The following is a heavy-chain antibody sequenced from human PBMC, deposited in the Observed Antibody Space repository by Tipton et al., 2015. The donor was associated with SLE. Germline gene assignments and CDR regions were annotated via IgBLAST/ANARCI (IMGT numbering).Heavy chain of an antibody. CDR3: ARERWDMPPGTFDT. CDR2: INHSGST. V-gene: IGHV4-34*01. Sequence: AGLVKPSETLSLTCAVYGGSFSGYSWNWIRQPPGRGLEWVGEINHSGSTNYIPSLQSRVTMSVDTSKNHFSLKLSSVTAADTALYYCARERWDMPPGTFDTWGQGTMVTVSS. J-gene: IGHJ3*02. D-gene: IGHD1-26*01. CDR1: GGSFSGYS.